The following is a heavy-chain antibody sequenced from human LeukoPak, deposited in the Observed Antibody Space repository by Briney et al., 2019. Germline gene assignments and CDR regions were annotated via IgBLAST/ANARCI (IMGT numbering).Heavy chain of an antibody. CDR1: GFSVSTSG. Sequence: GGSLRLSCAVSGFSVSTSGMSWVRQAPGKGLEWISAISVDGEETFYADSVKGRFFISRDNSKNTLFLQMNSLRAEDTAVYYCARDGLESGGIDYWGQGTLVTVSS. D-gene: IGHD3-16*01. CDR2: ISVDGEET. V-gene: IGHV3-23*01. J-gene: IGHJ4*02. CDR3: ARDGLESGGIDY.